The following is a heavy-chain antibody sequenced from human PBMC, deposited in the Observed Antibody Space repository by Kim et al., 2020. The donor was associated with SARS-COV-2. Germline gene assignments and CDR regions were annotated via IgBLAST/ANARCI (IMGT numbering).Heavy chain of an antibody. Sequence: GGSLRLSCAASGFTFSSYAMHWVRQAPGKGLEWVAVIWYDGSNKYYADSVKGRFTISRDNSKNTLYLQMNSLRAEDTAVYFCAKDGGYSGSSAGFDYWG. J-gene: IGHJ4*01. D-gene: IGHD1-26*01. CDR2: IWYDGSNK. CDR1: GFTFSSYA. V-gene: IGHV3-33*06. CDR3: AKDGGYSGSSAGFDY.